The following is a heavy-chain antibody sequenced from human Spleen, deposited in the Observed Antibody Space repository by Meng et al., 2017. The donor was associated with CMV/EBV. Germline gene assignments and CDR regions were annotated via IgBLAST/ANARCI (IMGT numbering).Heavy chain of an antibody. J-gene: IGHJ4*02. V-gene: IGHV4-34*01. Sequence: SETLSLTGAVYVGSFSGYYWSWIRQPPGKGLEWIGEINHSGSTNYNPSHKSRVTISVDTSKNQFSLKLSSVTAADTAVYYCARTRRTIFGVVIPSYYFDYWGQGTLVTVSS. D-gene: IGHD3-3*01. CDR3: ARTRRTIFGVVIPSYYFDY. CDR1: VGSFSGYY. CDR2: INHSGST.